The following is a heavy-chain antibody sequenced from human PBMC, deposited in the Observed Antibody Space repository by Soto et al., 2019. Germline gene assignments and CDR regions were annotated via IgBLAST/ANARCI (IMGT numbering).Heavy chain of an antibody. CDR3: AKDVNYDSSGYYFDY. D-gene: IGHD3-22*01. Sequence: PGGSLRLSCAASGFTFSSYAMSWVRQAPGKGLEWVSAISGSGGSTYYADSVKGRFTISRDNSKNTLYLQMNSLRAEDTAVYYCAKDVNYDSSGYYFDYWGQGTLVTVSS. J-gene: IGHJ4*02. CDR1: GFTFSSYA. V-gene: IGHV3-23*01. CDR2: ISGSGGST.